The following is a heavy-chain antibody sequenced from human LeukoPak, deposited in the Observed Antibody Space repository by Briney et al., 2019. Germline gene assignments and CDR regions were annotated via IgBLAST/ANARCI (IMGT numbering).Heavy chain of an antibody. CDR1: GYTFTSYD. CDR2: MNPNSGNT. J-gene: IGHJ3*02. D-gene: IGHD2-15*01. CDR3: ARSCSGGSCYVGLRGAFDI. Sequence: GASVKVSCKASGYTFTSYDINWVRQAPGQGLEWMGWMNPNSGNTGYAQKFQGRVTITRNTSISTAYMELSSLRSEDTAVYYCARSCSGGSCYVGLRGAFDIWGQGTMVTVSS. V-gene: IGHV1-8*03.